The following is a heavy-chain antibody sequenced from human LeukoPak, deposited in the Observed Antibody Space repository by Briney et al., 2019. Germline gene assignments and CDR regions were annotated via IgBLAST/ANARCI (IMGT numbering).Heavy chain of an antibody. V-gene: IGHV3-21*01. CDR2: ISSSSSYI. CDR1: GFTFSSYS. J-gene: IGHJ3*02. D-gene: IGHD6-19*01. Sequence: GGSLRLSCAASGFTFSSYSMNWVRQAPGKGLEWVSSISSSSSYIYYADSVKGRFTISRDNAKNSLYLQMNSLRAEDTAAYYCARDLYGQWLVQDAFDIWGQGTMVTVSS. CDR3: ARDLYGQWLVQDAFDI.